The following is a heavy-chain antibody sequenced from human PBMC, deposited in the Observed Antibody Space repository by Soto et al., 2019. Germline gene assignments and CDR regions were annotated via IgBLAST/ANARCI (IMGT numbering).Heavy chain of an antibody. J-gene: IGHJ3*02. CDR2: ISSSSNTI. V-gene: IGHV3-48*01. D-gene: IGHD3-22*01. CDR3: ARDLGYYDSSGRRSAFDI. Sequence: PGGSLRLSCAASGFTFSSYSMNWVRQAPGKGLQWISYISSSSNTIYYADSVKGRFTISRDYAKNSLYLQMNSLRAEDTAVYYCARDLGYYDSSGRRSAFDIWGQGTMVTVSS. CDR1: GFTFSSYS.